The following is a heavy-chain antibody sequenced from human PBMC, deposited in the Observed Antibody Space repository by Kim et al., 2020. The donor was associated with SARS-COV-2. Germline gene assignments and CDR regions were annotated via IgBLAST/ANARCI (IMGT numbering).Heavy chain of an antibody. J-gene: IGHJ4*02. Sequence: GGSLRLSCAASGFTFSDHYMDWVRQAPGKGLEWVGRTRNKANSYTTEYAASVKGRFTISRDDSKNSLYLQMNSLKTEDTAVYYCARVDTAMVWPDYWGQGTLVTVSS. CDR2: TRNKANSYTT. CDR3: ARVDTAMVWPDY. V-gene: IGHV3-72*01. CDR1: GFTFSDHY. D-gene: IGHD5-18*01.